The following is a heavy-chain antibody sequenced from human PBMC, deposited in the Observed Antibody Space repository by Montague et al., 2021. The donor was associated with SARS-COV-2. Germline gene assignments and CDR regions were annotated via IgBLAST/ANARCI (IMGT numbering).Heavy chain of an antibody. J-gene: IGHJ5*02. CDR1: GGSISSSSNY. V-gene: IGHV4-39*01. D-gene: IGHD3-10*01. CDR3: ARLVWCGELSSENWFDP. CDR2: IYYSGST. Sequence: SETLSLTCTVSGGSISSSSNYWGWIRHPPGKGLEWIGSIYYSGSTYYNSSLKSRVTISVDTSKNQFSLTLNSVTAADTAVYYCARLVWCGELSSENWFDPWGQGTLVTVSS.